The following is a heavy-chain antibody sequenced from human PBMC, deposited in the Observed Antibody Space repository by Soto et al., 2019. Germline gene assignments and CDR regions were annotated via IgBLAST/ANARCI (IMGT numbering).Heavy chain of an antibody. J-gene: IGHJ5*02. CDR2: MNAETGNA. CDR1: GYTFINHD. Sequence: QGQLVQCGAEVKKPGASVKGACKASGYTFINHDINWVRHAPEQGLEWMGWMNAETGNAGYAQIFQGRVTMTRDTSINTAYMELSSLTSEDTAVYFCARGSGAGGLDWFDPWGQGTLVTVSS. CDR3: ARGSGAGGLDWFDP. D-gene: IGHD6-25*01. V-gene: IGHV1-8*01.